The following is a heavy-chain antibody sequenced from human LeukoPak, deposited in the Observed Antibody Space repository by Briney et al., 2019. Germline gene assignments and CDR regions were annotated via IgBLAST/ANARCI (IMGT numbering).Heavy chain of an antibody. CDR1: GFPFSDFS. CDR3: AKQSYARSLGE. Sequence: GGSLRLSCATSGFPFSDFSMSWVRQAPGEGLEWISTTNSGGTSTYYAESVKGRFTISRDNSKNTLYLQMSSLRVEDTAVYYCAKQSYARSLGEGGPGTLVSVSS. D-gene: IGHD2-8*01. J-gene: IGHJ4*02. V-gene: IGHV3-23*01. CDR2: TNSGGTST.